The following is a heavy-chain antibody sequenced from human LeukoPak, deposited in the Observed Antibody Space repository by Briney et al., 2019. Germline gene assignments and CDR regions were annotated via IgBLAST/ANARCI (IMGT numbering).Heavy chain of an antibody. D-gene: IGHD6-13*01. Sequence: PGGSLRLSCAAPGFTFSSYSMNWVRQAPGKGLEWVSSISSSSSYIYYADSVKGRFTISRDNAKNSLYLQMNSLRAEDTAVYYCASLLEAAAATDYWGQGTLVTVSS. V-gene: IGHV3-21*01. CDR1: GFTFSSYS. CDR3: ASLLEAAAATDY. CDR2: ISSSSSYI. J-gene: IGHJ4*02.